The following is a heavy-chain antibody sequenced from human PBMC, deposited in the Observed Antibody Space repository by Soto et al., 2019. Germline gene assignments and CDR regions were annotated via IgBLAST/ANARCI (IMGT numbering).Heavy chain of an antibody. D-gene: IGHD5-18*01. J-gene: IGHJ4*02. V-gene: IGHV3-30*03. CDR1: GFTFSSYG. Sequence: QVQLVESGGGVVQPGRSLRLSCAASGFTFSSYGMHWVRQAPGKGLEWVAVISYDGSNKYYADSVKGRFTSSRDNSKNTLYLQMNSLRAEDTAVYYCAPMDSYGFNWGQGTLVTVSS. CDR3: APMDSYGFN. CDR2: ISYDGSNK.